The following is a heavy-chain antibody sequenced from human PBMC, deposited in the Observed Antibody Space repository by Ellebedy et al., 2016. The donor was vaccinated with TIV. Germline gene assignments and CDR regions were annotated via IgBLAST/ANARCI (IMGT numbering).Heavy chain of an antibody. CDR1: GFTFSSYA. Sequence: GGSLRLSXAASGFTFSSYAMTWIRQAPGKGLEWVSAISGSGGSTFYADSVQGRFTISRDNSKNTLYLQMNSLRAEDTAVYYCAKIPRDGYNFDYWGQGTLVTVSS. CDR3: AKIPRDGYNFDY. J-gene: IGHJ4*02. CDR2: ISGSGGST. V-gene: IGHV3-23*01. D-gene: IGHD5-24*01.